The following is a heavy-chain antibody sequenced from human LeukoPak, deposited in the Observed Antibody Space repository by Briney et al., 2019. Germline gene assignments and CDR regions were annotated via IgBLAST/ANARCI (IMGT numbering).Heavy chain of an antibody. V-gene: IGHV1-18*01. J-gene: IGHJ4*02. CDR1: GYTFTSYG. CDR2: ISSYNGNT. CDR3: ARDHRYDILNGYSYFDY. D-gene: IGHD3-9*01. Sequence: ASVKVSFKSSGYTFTSYGISWVRPAPGQGLEWMGWISSYNGNTNYAQKLQGRVNMTKDTSTSTAYMELRSLRSDDTAVYYCARDHRYDILNGYSYFDYWGQGTLVTVSS.